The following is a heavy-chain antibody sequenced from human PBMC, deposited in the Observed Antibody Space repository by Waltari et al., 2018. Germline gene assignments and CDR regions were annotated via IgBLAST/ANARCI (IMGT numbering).Heavy chain of an antibody. CDR2: IAYNGRT. CDR1: GDPINNYY. V-gene: IGHV4-59*01. D-gene: IGHD3-3*01. Sequence: QVQLQESGPGLVKPSETLSLTCTVSGDPINNYYWNWIRQPPGKELEWIGYIAYNGRTNYNPSLRSRITISVDTSKTQFSLKLSSVTAADTAVYYCARTYDFWSGYPLGHWGQGTLVTVSS. J-gene: IGHJ4*02. CDR3: ARTYDFWSGYPLGH.